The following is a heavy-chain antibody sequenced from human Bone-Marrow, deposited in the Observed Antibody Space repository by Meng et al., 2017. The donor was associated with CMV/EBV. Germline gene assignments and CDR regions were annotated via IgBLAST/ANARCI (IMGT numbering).Heavy chain of an antibody. J-gene: IGHJ4*02. CDR3: ARDRWSITMVRGVITDPYFDY. D-gene: IGHD3-10*01. CDR1: GFTFSSYG. V-gene: IGHV3-30*02. Sequence: GESLKISCAASGFTFSSYGMHWVRQAPGKGLEWVAFIRYDGSNKYYADSVKGRFTISRDNAKNSLYLQMNSLRAEDTAVYYCARDRWSITMVRGVITDPYFDYWGQGTLVTFSS. CDR2: IRYDGSNK.